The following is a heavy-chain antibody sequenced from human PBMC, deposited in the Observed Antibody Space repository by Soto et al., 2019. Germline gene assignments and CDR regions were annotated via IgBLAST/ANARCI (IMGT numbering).Heavy chain of an antibody. V-gene: IGHV1-69*01. D-gene: IGHD3-10*01. J-gene: IGHJ4*02. Sequence: QVQLVPSGAEVKKPGSSVKVSCTASGGTFSSYAINWVRQAPGQGLEWMGGSIASFGTANYAQKFQGRVTITADEATSTAYMELSSLRSEDAAVYYCARDRGAVWGQGTLVTVS. CDR2: SIASFGTA. CDR1: GGTFSSYA. CDR3: ARDRGAV.